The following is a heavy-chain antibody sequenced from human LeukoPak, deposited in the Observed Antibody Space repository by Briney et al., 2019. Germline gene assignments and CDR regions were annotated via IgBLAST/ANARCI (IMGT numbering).Heavy chain of an antibody. J-gene: IGHJ3*02. CDR3: ARAGWGKGAFDI. Sequence: SETLSLTCAVSGGSFSGYYWSWIRQPPGKGLEWIGEINHSGSTNYNPSLKSRVTLSVDTSKNQFSLNLSSVTAADTAVYYCARAGWGKGAFDIWGQGTMVTVSS. CDR1: GGSFSGYY. CDR2: INHSGST. D-gene: IGHD3-16*01. V-gene: IGHV4-34*01.